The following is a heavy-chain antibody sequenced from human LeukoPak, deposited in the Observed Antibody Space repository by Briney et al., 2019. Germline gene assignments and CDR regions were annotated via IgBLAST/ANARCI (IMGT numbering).Heavy chain of an antibody. J-gene: IGHJ3*02. CDR1: GGSISSSNSY. D-gene: IGHD3-22*01. CDR3: ARDPGHYYYDGGGRQDAFDI. CDR2: ISYSGSS. Sequence: SETLSLTCTVSGGSISSSNSYWGWIRQPPGKGLEWIGSISYSGSSHYNPSLRSRATISVDTSKNHFSLKLTSMIAADTAVYYCARDPGHYYYDGGGRQDAFDIWGQGTMVNVSS. V-gene: IGHV4-39*07.